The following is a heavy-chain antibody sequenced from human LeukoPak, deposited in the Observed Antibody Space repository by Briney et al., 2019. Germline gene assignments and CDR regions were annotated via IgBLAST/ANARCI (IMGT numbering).Heavy chain of an antibody. V-gene: IGHV3-7*05. CDR1: GFTFRDYW. CDR2: IKQDGSEK. Sequence: GGSLRLSCAASGFTFRDYWMNWVRQAPGKGLEWVASIKQDGSEKYYVDSVKGRFTISGDNAKNSLYLQMNSLRAEDTAVYYCARDGTSIVGSLDYWGQGTLVTVSS. CDR3: ARDGTSIVGSLDY. J-gene: IGHJ4*02. D-gene: IGHD1-26*01.